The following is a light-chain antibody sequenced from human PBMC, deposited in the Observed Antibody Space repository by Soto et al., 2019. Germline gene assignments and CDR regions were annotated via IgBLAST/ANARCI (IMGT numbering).Light chain of an antibody. CDR1: QSVSSY. CDR3: QQRSNWPPIT. J-gene: IGKJ5*01. Sequence: EIVLTQSPATLSLSPWERATLSCRASQSVSSYLAWYQQKPGQAPRLLIYDASNRATGIPARFSGSGSGTAFSLTISSLVPEDFAVYYCQQRSNWPPITFGQGTRLEI. CDR2: DAS. V-gene: IGKV3-11*01.